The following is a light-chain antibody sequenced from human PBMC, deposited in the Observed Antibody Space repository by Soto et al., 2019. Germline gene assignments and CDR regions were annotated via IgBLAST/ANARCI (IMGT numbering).Light chain of an antibody. V-gene: IGKV1-39*01. CDR1: QSASTY. CDR3: QQSYTTPWT. J-gene: IGKJ1*01. Sequence: DVQMTQSPSSLPASVGDRVTITCRASQSASTYLNWYQQKPGKAPKLLIYAASTLQSGVPSRFSGSGSGTDFTLTISSLQPEDFATYYCQQSYTTPWTFGQGTKVDIK. CDR2: AAS.